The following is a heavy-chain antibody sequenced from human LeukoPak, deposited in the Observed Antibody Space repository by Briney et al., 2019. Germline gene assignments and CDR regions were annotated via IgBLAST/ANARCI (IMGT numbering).Heavy chain of an antibody. Sequence: GASVKVSCKASGGTFSNYAISWVRQAPGQGLEWMGGIIPIFGTANYAQKFQGRVTITADESTSTAYMELSSLRSEDTAVYYCARGAAMVIVSYFDYWGQGTLVTVSS. CDR3: ARGAAMVIVSYFDY. V-gene: IGHV1-69*01. CDR1: GGTFSNYA. CDR2: IIPIFGTA. J-gene: IGHJ4*02. D-gene: IGHD5-18*01.